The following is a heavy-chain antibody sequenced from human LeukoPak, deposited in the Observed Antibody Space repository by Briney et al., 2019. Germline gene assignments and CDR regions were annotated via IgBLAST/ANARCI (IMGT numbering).Heavy chain of an antibody. V-gene: IGHV3-21*03. D-gene: IGHD3-22*01. Sequence: GGSLRLSCAASGFTFSSYSMNWVRQALGKGLEWVSSISSSSSYIYYADSVKGRFTISRDNAKNSLYLQMNSLRAEDTAVYYCARGTMTPTVFDYWGQGTLVTVSS. CDR3: ARGTMTPTVFDY. J-gene: IGHJ4*02. CDR1: GFTFSSYS. CDR2: ISSSSSYI.